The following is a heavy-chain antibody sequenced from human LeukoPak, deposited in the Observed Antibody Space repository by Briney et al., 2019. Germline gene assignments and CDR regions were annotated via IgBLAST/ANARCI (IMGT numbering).Heavy chain of an antibody. V-gene: IGHV3-74*01. D-gene: IGHD3-22*01. CDR3: ARGLDYYDSSGYY. J-gene: IGHJ4*02. Sequence: GGSLSLSCAASGCTFRNYWMHWVRQAPGKGLVWVSRIDSDGSSTSYADSVKGRFAISRDNAKNTLYLQMNSLSVEDTAVYHCARGLDYYDSSGYYWGQGTLVTVSS. CDR1: GCTFRNYW. CDR2: IDSDGSST.